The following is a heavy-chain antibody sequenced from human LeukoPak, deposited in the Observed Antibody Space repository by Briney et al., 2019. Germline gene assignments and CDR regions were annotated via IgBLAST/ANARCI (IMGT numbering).Heavy chain of an antibody. V-gene: IGHV4-59*13. J-gene: IGHJ6*03. CDR2: IYYSGST. D-gene: IGHD5-24*01. Sequence: PSETLSLTCTVSGGSISSYYWSWTRQPPGKGLEWIGYIYYSGSTNYNPSLKNRVTISVDTSKNQFSLKLSSVAAADTAVYYCARGDYYYYMDVWGKGTTVTVSS. CDR3: ARGDYYYYMDV. CDR1: GGSISSYY.